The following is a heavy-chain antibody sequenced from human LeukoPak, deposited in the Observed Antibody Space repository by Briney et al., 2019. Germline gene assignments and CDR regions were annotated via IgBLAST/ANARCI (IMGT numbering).Heavy chain of an antibody. CDR2: INHSGST. D-gene: IGHD4-23*01. V-gene: IGHV4-34*01. J-gene: IGHJ4*02. CDR3: ASLTFGGNSRGLDY. CDR1: GGSFNGYY. Sequence: SETLSLTCAVYGGSFNGYYWSWIRQPPGKGLEWIGEINHSGSTNYNPSLKSRVTISVDTSKNQFSLKLSSVTAADTAVFYCASLTFGGNSRGLDYWGQGTLVTVSS.